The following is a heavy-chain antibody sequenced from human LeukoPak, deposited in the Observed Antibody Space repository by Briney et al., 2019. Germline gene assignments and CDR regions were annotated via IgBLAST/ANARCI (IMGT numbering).Heavy chain of an antibody. CDR3: ARIHRYCSGGSCQDYYYGMDV. Sequence: ASVKVSCKASGYTFTGYYMHWVRQAPGQGLEWMGWINPNSGGTNYAQKSQGRVTMTRDTSISTAYIELSRLRSDDTAVYYCARIHRYCSGGSCQDYYYGMDVWGQGTTVTVSS. D-gene: IGHD2-15*01. V-gene: IGHV1-2*02. J-gene: IGHJ6*02. CDR2: INPNSGGT. CDR1: GYTFTGYY.